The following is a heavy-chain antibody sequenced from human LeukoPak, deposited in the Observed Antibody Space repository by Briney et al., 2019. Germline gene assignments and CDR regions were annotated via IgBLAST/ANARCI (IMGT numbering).Heavy chain of an antibody. CDR3: ARGLEVVVAATFHYGMDV. CDR1: GGSFSGYY. J-gene: IGHJ6*04. V-gene: IGHV4-34*01. Sequence: PSETLSLTCAVYGGSFSGYYWSWIRQPPGKGLEWIGEINHSGSTNYNPSLKSRVTISVDTSKNQFSLKLSSVTAAHTAVYYCARGLEVVVAATFHYGMDVWGKGTTVTVSS. D-gene: IGHD2-15*01. CDR2: INHSGST.